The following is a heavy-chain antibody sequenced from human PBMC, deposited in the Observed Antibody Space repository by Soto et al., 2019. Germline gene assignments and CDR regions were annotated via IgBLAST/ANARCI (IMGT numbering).Heavy chain of an antibody. D-gene: IGHD2-21*02. Sequence: GESLKISWKGSGYSFTSYWISWVRQMPGKGLEWMGRIDPSDSYTNYSPSFQGHVTISADKSISTAYLQWSSLKASDTAVYYCAKAGGGNSDYYYYYGMVVWGQGTTVTVSS. CDR2: IDPSDSYT. J-gene: IGHJ6*02. CDR3: AKAGGGNSDYYYYYGMVV. CDR1: GYSFTSYW. V-gene: IGHV5-10-1*01.